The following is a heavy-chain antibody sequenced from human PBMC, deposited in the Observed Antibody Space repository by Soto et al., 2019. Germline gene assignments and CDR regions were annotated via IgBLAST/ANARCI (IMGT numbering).Heavy chain of an antibody. Sequence: WVSLRLSCAASGFIFSGSAFHWVRQAPGKGLEWVGRIRSKANSDATSYGASGKGRFTISRDYSKSTHYLHFNGLKADDTAVYYCTRHDGCANTVHNSLGHWGQGALVIVSS. V-gene: IGHV3-73*01. CDR3: TRHDGCANTVHNSLGH. CDR1: GFIFSGSA. CDR2: IRSKANSDAT. D-gene: IGHD3-16*01. J-gene: IGHJ4*02.